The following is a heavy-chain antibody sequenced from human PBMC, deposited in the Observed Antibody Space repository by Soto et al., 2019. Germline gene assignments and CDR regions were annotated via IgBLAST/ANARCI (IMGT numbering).Heavy chain of an antibody. D-gene: IGHD3-22*01. CDR3: ARAMIVVVNDYYGMDV. J-gene: IGHJ6*02. CDR2: INPNSGGT. V-gene: IGHV1-2*04. Sequence: GPSVKVSCKASGYTFTGYYMHWVRQAPGQGLEWMGWINPNSGGTNYAQKFQGWVTMTRDTSISTAYMELSRLRSDDTAVYYCARAMIVVVNDYYGMDVWGQGTTVTVSS. CDR1: GYTFTGYY.